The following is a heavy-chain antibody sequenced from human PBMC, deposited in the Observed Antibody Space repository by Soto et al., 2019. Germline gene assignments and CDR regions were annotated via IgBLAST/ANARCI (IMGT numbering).Heavy chain of an antibody. CDR3: TRPSSSSLGADY. Sequence: GRSLRLSCAASGSTFSGSAMHWVRQAAGKGLEWVGRIRSKANSYATAYAASVKGRFTISRDDSKNTAYLQMNSLKTEDTAVYYCTRPSSSSLGADYWGQGTLVTVSS. CDR1: GSTFSGSA. CDR2: IRSKANSYAT. V-gene: IGHV3-73*01. D-gene: IGHD6-6*01. J-gene: IGHJ4*02.